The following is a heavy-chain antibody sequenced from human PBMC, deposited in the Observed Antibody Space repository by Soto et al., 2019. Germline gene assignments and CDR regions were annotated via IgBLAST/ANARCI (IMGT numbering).Heavy chain of an antibody. D-gene: IGHD3-22*01. V-gene: IGHV3-15*01. CDR1: GFTFSNAW. CDR2: IKSKADGGTT. CDR3: TTVPPSEDSSGYFDY. J-gene: IGHJ4*02. Sequence: GGSLRLSXAASGFTFSNAWMSWVRQAPGKGLEWVGRIKSKADGGTTDYAAPVKGRFTISRDDSKNTLYLQMNSLKTEDTAVYYCTTVPPSEDSSGYFDYWGQGTLVTVSS.